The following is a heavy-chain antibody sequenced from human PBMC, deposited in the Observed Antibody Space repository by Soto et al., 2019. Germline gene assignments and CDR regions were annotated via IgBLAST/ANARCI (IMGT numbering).Heavy chain of an antibody. CDR2: VSGGGAST. CDR1: GFSFCSYA. J-gene: IGHJ5*02. V-gene: IGHV3-23*01. D-gene: IGHD3-3*01. Sequence: PGGSRRLSCAATGFSFCSYALTCFRQAPGKGLEWHSAVSGGGASTYYADSVRGRFSISRDVSGNMIYLQLNRLTAGDTATYYCAKTQTFNGYYGGLDAWGQGTRVPVSS. CDR3: AKTQTFNGYYGGLDA.